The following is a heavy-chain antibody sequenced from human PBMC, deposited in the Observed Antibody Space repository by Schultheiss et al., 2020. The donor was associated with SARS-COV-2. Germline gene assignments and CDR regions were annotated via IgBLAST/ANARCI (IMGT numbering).Heavy chain of an antibody. Sequence: SETLSLTCTVSGGSVSSGSYYWSWIRQPPGKGLEWIGYIYYSGSTNYNPSLKSRVTISVDTSKSQFSLNLSSVTAADTAVYYCARGVAAAGLNWYFDLWGRGTPVTVSS. J-gene: IGHJ2*01. CDR3: ARGVAAAGLNWYFDL. V-gene: IGHV4-61*01. CDR1: GGSVSSGSYY. CDR2: IYYSGST. D-gene: IGHD6-13*01.